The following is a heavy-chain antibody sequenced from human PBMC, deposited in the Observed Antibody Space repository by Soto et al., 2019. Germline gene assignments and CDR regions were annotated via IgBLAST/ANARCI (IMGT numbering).Heavy chain of an antibody. CDR1: GYTFTNYR. D-gene: IGHD6-13*01. J-gene: IGHJ4*03. Sequence: GESLKISCKASGYTFTNYRIGWVRQMPGKGLEWMGLIYPADSDTTYSPSFQGQVSISADKSISTAYLQWSSLKASDTAMYYCARFRAPRRQLISMSFHLWGLGTLVTVSS. CDR2: IYPADSDT. CDR3: ARFRAPRRQLISMSFHL. V-gene: IGHV5-51*01.